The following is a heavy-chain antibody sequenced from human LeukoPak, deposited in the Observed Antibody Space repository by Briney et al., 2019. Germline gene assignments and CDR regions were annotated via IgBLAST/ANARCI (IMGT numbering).Heavy chain of an antibody. CDR2: ISGSGGST. J-gene: IGHJ6*02. CDR3: AKLPPIAAGITYYYGMDV. CDR1: GFTFGDYA. V-gene: IGHV3-23*01. D-gene: IGHD6-13*01. Sequence: GGSLRLSCTASGFTFGDYAMSWFRQAPGKGLEWVSAISGSGGSTYYADSVKGRFTISRDNSKSTLYLQMNSLRAEDTAVYYCAKLPPIAAGITYYYGMDVWGQGTTVTVSS.